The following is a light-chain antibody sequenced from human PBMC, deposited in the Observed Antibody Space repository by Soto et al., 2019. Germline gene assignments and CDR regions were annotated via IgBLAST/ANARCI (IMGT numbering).Light chain of an antibody. CDR1: QTISSW. J-gene: IGKJ1*01. CDR2: KAS. V-gene: IGKV1-5*03. Sequence: DIQMTQSPSTLSGSVGDRVTITCRASQTISSWLAWYQQKPGKAPKLLSYKASTLKSGVPSRFSGSGSGTEFTLTISSLQPDDFATYYCQHYNSYSEAFGQATKV. CDR3: QHYNSYSEA.